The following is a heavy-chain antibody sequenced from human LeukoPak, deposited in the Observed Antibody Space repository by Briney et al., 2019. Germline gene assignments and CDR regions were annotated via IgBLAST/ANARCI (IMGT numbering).Heavy chain of an antibody. Sequence: PGGSLRLSRAASRFTFSSYGMHWVRQAPGKGLEWVAFIRHDGSSKYYADSVKGRFTISRDNSKNTLYLQMNSLRAEDTAVYYCAKDGDFWSGPPYYWGQGTLVTVSS. V-gene: IGHV3-30*02. CDR3: AKDGDFWSGPPYY. CDR2: IRHDGSSK. CDR1: RFTFSSYG. J-gene: IGHJ4*02. D-gene: IGHD3-3*01.